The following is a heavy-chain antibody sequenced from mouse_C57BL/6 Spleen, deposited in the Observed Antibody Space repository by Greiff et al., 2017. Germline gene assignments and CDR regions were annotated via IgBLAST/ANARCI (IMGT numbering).Heavy chain of an antibody. V-gene: IGHV1-64*01. CDR2: IHPNSGST. CDR1: GYTFTSYW. J-gene: IGHJ3*01. CDR3: ATYGNYEGFAY. Sequence: VQLQQPGAELVKPGASVKLSCKASGYTFTSYWMHWVKQRPGQGLEWIGMIHPNSGSTNYNEKFKGKATLTVDKSSSTAYMHLSSLTSEDSAVYYCATYGNYEGFAYWGQGTLVTVSA. D-gene: IGHD2-1*01.